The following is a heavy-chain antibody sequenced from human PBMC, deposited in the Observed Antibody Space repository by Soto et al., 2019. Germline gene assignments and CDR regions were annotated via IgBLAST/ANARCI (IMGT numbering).Heavy chain of an antibody. CDR1: GFTFSSYG. J-gene: IGHJ6*02. V-gene: IGHV3-33*01. Sequence: GGSLRLSCAASGFTFSSYGMRWVRQAPGKGLEWVAVIWYDGSNKYYADSVKGRFTISRDNSKNTLYLQMNSLRAEDTAVYYCAQVGRNSDYYGMDVWGQGTTVTVSS. D-gene: IGHD1-26*01. CDR3: AQVGRNSDYYGMDV. CDR2: IWYDGSNK.